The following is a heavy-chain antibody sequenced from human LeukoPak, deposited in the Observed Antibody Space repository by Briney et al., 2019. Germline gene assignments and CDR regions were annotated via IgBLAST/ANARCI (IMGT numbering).Heavy chain of an antibody. J-gene: IGHJ4*02. D-gene: IGHD3-22*01. CDR3: ASLSGFYLD. CDR2: IYYSGST. Sequence: PSETLSLTCTVSGGSISSSSYYWGWIRQPPGEGLEWIGSIYYSGSTYYDPSLKSRVTISVDTSKNQFSLKLSSVTAADTAVYYCASLSGFYLDWGQGTLVTVSS. CDR1: GGSISSSSYY. V-gene: IGHV4-39*07.